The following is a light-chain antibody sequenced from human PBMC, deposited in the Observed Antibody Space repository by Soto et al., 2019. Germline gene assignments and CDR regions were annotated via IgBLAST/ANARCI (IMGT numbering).Light chain of an antibody. Sequence: QSVLTQPPSASGTPGQRVTISCSGISSHIGSNTVNWYQQLPGTAPTLLIYSNNQRPSGVPDRFSGSKAGTSASLAVNGLQSGDEADYYCAAWDDSLNGPLFGGGTKLTVL. CDR3: AAWDDSLNGPL. CDR1: SSHIGSNT. CDR2: SNN. V-gene: IGLV1-44*01. J-gene: IGLJ3*02.